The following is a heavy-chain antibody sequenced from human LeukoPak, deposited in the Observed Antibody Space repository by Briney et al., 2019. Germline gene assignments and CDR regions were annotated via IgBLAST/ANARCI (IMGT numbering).Heavy chain of an antibody. D-gene: IGHD2-15*01. V-gene: IGHV3-48*04. Sequence: SGGSLRLSCAASGFTFSSYSMNWVRQAPGKGLEWVSYITDFSTTIYYADSVKGRFTISRDNAKNTLYLQMNSLRAEDAAVYYCARDGSLPDYWGQGTLVTVSS. J-gene: IGHJ4*02. CDR3: ARDGSLPDY. CDR1: GFTFSSYS. CDR2: ITDFSTTI.